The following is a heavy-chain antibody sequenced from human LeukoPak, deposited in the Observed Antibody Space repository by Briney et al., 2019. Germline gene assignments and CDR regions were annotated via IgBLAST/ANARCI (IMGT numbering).Heavy chain of an antibody. Sequence: GGSLRLSCAASGFTFSSYAMSWVRQAPGKGLEWVSAISGSGGSTYYADSVKGRFTISRDNSKNTLYLQMNRLRAEDTAVYYWAAAGPPPYYFDYWGQGTLVTVSS. CDR2: ISGSGGST. CDR1: GFTFSSYA. J-gene: IGHJ4*02. CDR3: AAAGPPPYYFDY. V-gene: IGHV3-23*01. D-gene: IGHD6-13*01.